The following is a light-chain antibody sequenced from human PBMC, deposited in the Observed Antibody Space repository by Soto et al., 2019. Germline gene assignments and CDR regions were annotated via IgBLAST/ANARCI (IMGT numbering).Light chain of an antibody. CDR3: QQSYSTRIT. J-gene: IGKJ5*01. CDR2: AAS. Sequence: DIQMTQSPSSLSASVGDRVTITCRASQSISSYLNWYQQKPGKAPKLLIYAASSLQSGVPSRFSGSGSGTDFTLTISSLQPEDFETYYCQQSYSTRITFGQGTRLEIK. CDR1: QSISSY. V-gene: IGKV1-39*01.